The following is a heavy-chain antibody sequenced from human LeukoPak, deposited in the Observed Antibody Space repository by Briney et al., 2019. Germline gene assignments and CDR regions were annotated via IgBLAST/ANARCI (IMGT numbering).Heavy chain of an antibody. V-gene: IGHV3-23*01. Sequence: GGSLRLSCAASGFTFSSYAMSWVRQAPGKGLEWVSVISGSGGNTYYADSVKGRFTISRDNSKNTLYLQLNSLRSEDTAVYYCARAEFPEYGASFAEYFQHWGQGTLVTVSS. CDR2: ISGSGGNT. D-gene: IGHD4-17*01. CDR3: ARAEFPEYGASFAEYFQH. CDR1: GFTFSSYA. J-gene: IGHJ1*01.